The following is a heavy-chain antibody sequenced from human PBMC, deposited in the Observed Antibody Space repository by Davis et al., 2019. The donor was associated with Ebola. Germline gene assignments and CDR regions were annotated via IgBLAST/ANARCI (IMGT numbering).Heavy chain of an antibody. CDR1: EITLRDYA. CDR2: KRYNEIKK. CDR3: ARESSHAFDI. V-gene: IGHV3-30*02. J-gene: IGHJ3*02. Sequence: GESLKISCTSSEITLRDYAMHWVRQAPGKGLEWLTFKRYNEIKKYYADSVQGRFTVSRDDSSNTMFLQMDSPRGEDTAVYFCARESSHAFDIWGQGTFVTVSS.